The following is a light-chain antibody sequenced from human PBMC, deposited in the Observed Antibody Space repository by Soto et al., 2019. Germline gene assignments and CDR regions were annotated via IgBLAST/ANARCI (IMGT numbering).Light chain of an antibody. CDR1: QSISSY. CDR2: AAS. CDR3: QQSYITPPIT. J-gene: IGKJ5*01. V-gene: IGKV1-39*01. Sequence: DIQMTQSTSSLSASVGDRVTITCRASQSISSYLNWYQQKPGKAPKLLIYAASSLQSGVPSRFSGSGSGTDFTLTINNLQPEDFATYYCQQSYITPPITSCQGTLLEIK.